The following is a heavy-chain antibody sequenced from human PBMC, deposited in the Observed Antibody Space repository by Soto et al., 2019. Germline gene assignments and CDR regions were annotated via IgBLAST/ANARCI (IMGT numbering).Heavy chain of an antibody. CDR3: AREVDTPIVIYTD. V-gene: IGHV4-61*01. CDR2: IYYSGST. CDR1: GGSVSSGSYY. J-gene: IGHJ4*02. D-gene: IGHD5-18*01. Sequence: QVQLQESGPGLVKPSETLSLTCTVSGGSVSSGSYYWSWIRQPPGKGLEWIGYIYYSGSTNCNPRLQRRVTISLDTSKHQFSLKLSSVTAADTAVYYCAREVDTPIVIYTDWGQGTLVTVSS.